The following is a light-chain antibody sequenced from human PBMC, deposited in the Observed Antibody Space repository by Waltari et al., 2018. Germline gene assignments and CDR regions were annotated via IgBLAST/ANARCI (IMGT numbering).Light chain of an antibody. V-gene: IGKV3-20*01. CDR2: RAS. CDR3: QQYGAARYT. Sequence: EIVLTQSPGTLSVSPGESATLSCRTSQSVNSFYISWYQPKPGQAPRLIILRASSRATGVPDGFSGSGSGTHFTLTISRLEPEDFAVYYCQQYGAARYTFGPGTRLDLK. CDR1: QSVNSFY. J-gene: IGKJ3*01.